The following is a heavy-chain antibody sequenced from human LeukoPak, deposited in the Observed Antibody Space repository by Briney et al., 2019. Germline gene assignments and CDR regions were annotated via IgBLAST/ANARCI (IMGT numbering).Heavy chain of an antibody. CDR1: GFTFSRYA. J-gene: IGHJ4*02. D-gene: IGHD3-22*01. V-gene: IGHV3-23*01. Sequence: GGSLRLSCAASGFTFSRYAMSWVRQAPGKGLEYVSAISGSGASTHYADSVKGRFTISRDNSKNTLYLQMNSLRVEDTAVYYCANAHYYDSSGYYSYYFDYWGQGTLVTVSS. CDR3: ANAHYYDSSGYYSYYFDY. CDR2: ISGSGAST.